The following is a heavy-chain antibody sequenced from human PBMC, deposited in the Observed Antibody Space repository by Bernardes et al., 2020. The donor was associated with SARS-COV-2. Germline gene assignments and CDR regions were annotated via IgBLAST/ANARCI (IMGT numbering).Heavy chain of an antibody. Sequence: SETLSLTCTVSGVSVSSSSYYWGWVRQPPGKGLEWIGSVYQSGSSYYNPSLKSRVTMSVDTSKNQFSLDLRSVTAADTAVYYCATRYCSGGSCHPFDDWGQGALVTVSS. CDR2: VYQSGSS. J-gene: IGHJ4*02. CDR3: ATRYCSGGSCHPFDD. D-gene: IGHD2-15*01. V-gene: IGHV4-39*01. CDR1: GVSVSSSSYY.